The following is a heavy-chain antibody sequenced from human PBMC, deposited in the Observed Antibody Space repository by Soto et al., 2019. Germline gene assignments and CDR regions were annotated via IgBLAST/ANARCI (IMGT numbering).Heavy chain of an antibody. CDR3: ARQPYYYDILTGPYYFDY. CDR2: IIPIFGTA. Sequence: SVKVSCKASGGTFSSYAISWVRQAPGQGLEWMGGIIPIFGTANYAQKFQGRVTITADESTSTAYMELSSLRSEDTAVYYCARQPYYYDILTGPYYFDYWGQGTLVTVSS. D-gene: IGHD3-9*01. V-gene: IGHV1-69*13. J-gene: IGHJ4*02. CDR1: GGTFSSYA.